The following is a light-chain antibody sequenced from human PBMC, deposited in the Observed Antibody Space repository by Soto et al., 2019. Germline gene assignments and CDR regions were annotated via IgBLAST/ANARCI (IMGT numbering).Light chain of an antibody. V-gene: IGKV3-20*01. CDR2: GAS. Sequence: EIVLTQSPGTLSLSPGERATPPSRAIKIVGSAFLAWYQQKPGQAPRLLIYGASSRATGIPDRFSGSGSGTDFTLAISRLEPEDFAVYYCQQYGSSPETFGQGTKVEI. J-gene: IGKJ1*01. CDR3: QQYGSSPET. CDR1: KIVGSAF.